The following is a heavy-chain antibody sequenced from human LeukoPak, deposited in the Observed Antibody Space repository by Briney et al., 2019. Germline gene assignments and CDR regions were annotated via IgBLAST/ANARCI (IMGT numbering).Heavy chain of an antibody. D-gene: IGHD6-13*01. Sequence: SVKVSCKASGGTFSSYAISWVRQAPGQGLEWVGGIIPLFRTANYAQRFQGRVTITADESTSTAYMELSSLRSEDTAVYYCARVARSSSWYGYYMDVWGKGTTVTISS. J-gene: IGHJ6*03. CDR2: IIPLFRTA. CDR1: GGTFSSYA. CDR3: ARVARSSSWYGYYMDV. V-gene: IGHV1-69*13.